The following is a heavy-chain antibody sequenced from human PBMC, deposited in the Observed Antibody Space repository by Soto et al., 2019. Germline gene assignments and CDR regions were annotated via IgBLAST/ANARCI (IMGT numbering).Heavy chain of an antibody. CDR3: ARARSGGSWTMQYYYGMDV. Sequence: PSETLSLTCAVYGGSFSGYYWSWIRQPPGKGLEWIGEINHSGSTNYNPSLKSRVTISVDTSKNQFSLKLSSVTAADTAVYYCARARSGGSWTMQYYYGMDVWGQGTTVTVS. V-gene: IGHV4-34*01. J-gene: IGHJ6*02. CDR1: GGSFSGYY. D-gene: IGHD2-15*01. CDR2: INHSGST.